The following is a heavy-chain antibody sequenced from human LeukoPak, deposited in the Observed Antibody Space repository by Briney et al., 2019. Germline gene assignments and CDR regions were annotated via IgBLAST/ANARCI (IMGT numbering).Heavy chain of an antibody. CDR1: GGSNSSSGDY. CDR3: ARGRSGSGYYLFDS. D-gene: IGHD3-22*01. CDR2: IYYSGST. Sequence: SETLSLTCTVSGGSNSSSGDYWGWIRQPPGKGLEWVANIYYSGSTYYNPSLKSRVTISVDTSKNQFSLKLSSVTAADTAVYYCARGRSGSGYYLFDSWGQGTLVTVSS. J-gene: IGHJ4*02. V-gene: IGHV4-39*01.